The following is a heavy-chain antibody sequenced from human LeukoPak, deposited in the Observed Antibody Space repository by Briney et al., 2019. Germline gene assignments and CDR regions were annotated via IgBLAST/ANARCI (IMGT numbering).Heavy chain of an antibody. D-gene: IGHD3-22*01. V-gene: IGHV3-23*01. CDR3: AKRGVVIRVILVGFHKEAYYFDS. Sequence: AGGSLRLSCAASGFTVSSNYMSWVRQAPGKGLEWVAGISGSGGSTNYADSVKGRFTISRDNPKNTLYLQMTSLRAEDTAVYFCAKRGVVIRVILVGFHKEAYYFDSWGQGALVTVSS. J-gene: IGHJ4*02. CDR1: GFTVSSNY. CDR2: ISGSGGST.